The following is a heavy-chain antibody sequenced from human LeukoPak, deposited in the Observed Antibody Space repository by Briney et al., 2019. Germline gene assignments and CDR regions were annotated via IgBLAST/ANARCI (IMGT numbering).Heavy chain of an antibody. Sequence: SETLSLTCIVSGGSISSSTYYWGWVRQPPGTGLEWIGNIYYSGSTYYNASLESRVTISINTSKNQFSLKLNSVTAADTAMYYCVKSGGYGLIDYWGQGTLVTVSS. D-gene: IGHD1-26*01. CDR3: VKSGGYGLIDY. CDR2: IYYSGST. V-gene: IGHV4-39*01. J-gene: IGHJ4*02. CDR1: GGSISSSTYY.